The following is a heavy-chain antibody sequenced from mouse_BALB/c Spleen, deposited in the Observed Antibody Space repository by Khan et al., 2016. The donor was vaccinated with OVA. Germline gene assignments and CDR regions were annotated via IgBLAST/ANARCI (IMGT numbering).Heavy chain of an antibody. D-gene: IGHD1-1*01. CDR2: ISTGDTYT. V-gene: IGHV5-9-3*01. Sequence: EVELVESGGGLVKSGGSLKLSCAASGFTFSTYAMSWVRQTPEKRLEWVATISTGDTYTYYPDSVKGRFTISRDNAKNTLYLQMSSLRSEDTATYYCARVYGGDFDYWGQGTTLTVSS. J-gene: IGHJ2*01. CDR3: ARVYGGDFDY. CDR1: GFTFSTYA.